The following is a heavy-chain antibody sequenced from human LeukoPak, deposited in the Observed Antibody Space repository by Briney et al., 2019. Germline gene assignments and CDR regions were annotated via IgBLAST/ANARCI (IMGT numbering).Heavy chain of an antibody. V-gene: IGHV3-53*01. CDR1: GLTGSHNY. D-gene: IGHD4-17*01. J-gene: IGHJ5*02. CDR2: IHTSGDT. Sequence: GGSLRLSCAASGLTGSHNYVNWVRQAPGKGLEWVSAIHTSGDTCYADSVKGRFTISRDTSKNTLYLQINSLRVEDTAVYYCIVFGDSNHWGQGTLVTVSS. CDR3: IVFGDSNH.